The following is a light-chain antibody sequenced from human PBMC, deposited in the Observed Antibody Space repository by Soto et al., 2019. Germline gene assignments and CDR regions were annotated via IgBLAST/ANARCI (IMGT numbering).Light chain of an antibody. J-gene: IGLJ2*01. CDR3: AAWDDSLKGVV. Sequence: QAVVTQPPSASGAPGQWVTISCSGTSSNIETTSVNWYHQLPGTAPKLLIYNYNQRPSGVPDRFSGSKSGTSASLAISGLQSEDEADYYCAAWDDSLKGVVFGGGTQLTVL. CDR1: SSNIETTS. CDR2: NYN. V-gene: IGLV1-44*01.